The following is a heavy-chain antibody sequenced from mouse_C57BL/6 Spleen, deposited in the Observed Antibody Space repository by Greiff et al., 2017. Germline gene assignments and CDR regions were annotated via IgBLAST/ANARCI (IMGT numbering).Heavy chain of an antibody. CDR3: AREGLGYRFAY. CDR2: IYPSDSET. CDR1: GYTFTSYW. D-gene: IGHD2-2*01. V-gene: IGHV1-61*01. J-gene: IGHJ3*01. Sequence: VQLQQPGAELVRPGSSVKLSCKASGYTFTSYWMDWVKQRPGQGLEWIGNIYPSDSETHYNQKFKDKATLTVDKSSSTAYMQLSSLTSEDSAVYYCAREGLGYRFAYWCQGTLVTVSA.